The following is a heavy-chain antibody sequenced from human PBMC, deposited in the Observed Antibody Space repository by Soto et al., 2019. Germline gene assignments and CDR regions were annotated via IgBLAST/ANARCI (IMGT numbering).Heavy chain of an antibody. V-gene: IGHV4-59*08. CDR1: GGSISSYY. D-gene: IGHD2-2*01. CDR3: ARQDPANWFDP. Sequence: SETLSLTCPVSGGSISSYYWSWIRQPPGKGLEWIGYIYYSGSTNYNPSLKSRVTISVDTSKNQFSLKLSSVTAADTAVYYCARQDPANWFDPWGQGTLVTVSS. J-gene: IGHJ5*02. CDR2: IYYSGST.